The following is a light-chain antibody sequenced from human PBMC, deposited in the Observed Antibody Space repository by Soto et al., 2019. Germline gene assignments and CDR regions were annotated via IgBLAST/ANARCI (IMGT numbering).Light chain of an antibody. J-gene: IGLJ2*01. CDR2: QDT. V-gene: IGLV3-1*01. CDR3: QAWGSGVL. Sequence: SYELTQPPSVSVSPGQTVSITCSGDELGDKCACWYQKKPGQSPELVIYQDTKRPSGIPERFSGSHSGNTATLTISWTQVVDEADYYCQAWGSGVLFGGGTKLTVL. CDR1: ELGDKC.